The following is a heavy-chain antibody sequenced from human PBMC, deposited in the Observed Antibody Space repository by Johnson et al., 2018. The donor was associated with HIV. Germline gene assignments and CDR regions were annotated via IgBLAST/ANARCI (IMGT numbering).Heavy chain of an antibody. Sequence: EVQLVESGGGVERPWGSLRLSCAASGFSFDDYGMSWVRQLPGKGLEWVSGINWNGGSTNYADSVKGRFTNSRDNANNSLYLQMNSLRAEDTALYYCARDRDPYSSSSVGAFDIWGQGTMITVSS. D-gene: IGHD6-6*01. J-gene: IGHJ3*02. V-gene: IGHV3-20*04. CDR1: GFSFDDYG. CDR3: ARDRDPYSSSSVGAFDI. CDR2: INWNGGST.